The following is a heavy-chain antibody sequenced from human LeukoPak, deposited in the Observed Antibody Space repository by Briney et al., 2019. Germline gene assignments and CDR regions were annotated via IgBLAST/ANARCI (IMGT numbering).Heavy chain of an antibody. D-gene: IGHD3-3*01. J-gene: IGHJ6*03. V-gene: IGHV4-59*01. Sequence: PSETLSLTCTVSGGSITNYYWGWIRQPPGKGLEWMGYIYYSGNTNYNPSLKSRVTISVDTSKNQFSLKLSSVTAADTAMYYCARGLYYDFWSGYSSPDYYYYMDVWGKGTTVTVSS. CDR2: IYYSGNT. CDR1: GGSITNYY. CDR3: ARGLYYDFWSGYSSPDYYYYMDV.